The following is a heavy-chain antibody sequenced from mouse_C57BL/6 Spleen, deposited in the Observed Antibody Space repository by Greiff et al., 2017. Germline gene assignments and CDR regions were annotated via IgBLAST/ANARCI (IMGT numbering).Heavy chain of an antibody. Sequence: EVQLQESGPELVKPGASVKISCKASGYAFTGSYMNWVKQSPEKSLEWIGQINPSTGGTTYNRKFKGKATLTADKSSSTAYMKLRSLTSEDSAVCFCARELRGGAMDYWGQGTSVTVSS. CDR3: ARELRGGAMDY. J-gene: IGHJ4*01. CDR1: GYAFTGSY. D-gene: IGHD1-1*01. V-gene: IGHV1-42*01. CDR2: INPSTGGT.